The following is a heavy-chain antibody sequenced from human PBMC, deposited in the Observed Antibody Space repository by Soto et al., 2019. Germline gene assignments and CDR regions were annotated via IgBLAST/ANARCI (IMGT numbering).Heavy chain of an antibody. CDR1: GFTFSSYG. CDR3: ARVGYCSSTSCYRYGMDV. Sequence: GGSLRLSCAASGFTFSSYGMHWVRQAPGKWLEWVAVIWYDGSNKYYADSVKGRFTISRDNSKNTLYLQMNSLRAEDTAVYYCARVGYCSSTSCYRYGMDVWGQGXTVTVYS. D-gene: IGHD2-2*01. J-gene: IGHJ6*02. V-gene: IGHV3-33*01. CDR2: IWYDGSNK.